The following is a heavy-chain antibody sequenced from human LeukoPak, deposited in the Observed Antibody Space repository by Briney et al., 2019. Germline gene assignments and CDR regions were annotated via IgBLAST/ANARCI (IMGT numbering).Heavy chain of an antibody. CDR1: GFTFRAYT. V-gene: IGHV3-21*01. Sequence: GDSLRLSCAASGFTFRAYTLNWVRQAPGKGLEWVSSINGGSNYIYYADSLKGRFTISRDNSKNTLYLQMNSLRAEDTAVYYCARDRGFSYVDYRGQGTLVTVSS. D-gene: IGHD5-18*01. CDR2: INGGSNYI. CDR3: ARDRGFSYVDY. J-gene: IGHJ4*02.